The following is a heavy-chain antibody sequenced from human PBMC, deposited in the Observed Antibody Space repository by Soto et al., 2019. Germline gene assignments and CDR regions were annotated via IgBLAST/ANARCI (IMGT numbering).Heavy chain of an antibody. V-gene: IGHV1-69*10. Sequence: ASVKVSCKASGGTFSSYTISWVRQAPGQGLEWMGGIIPILGIANYAQKFQGRVTITADKSTSTAYMELSSLRSEDTAVYYCAREGRYCSGGSCYSYYYYYMDVWGKGTTVTSP. CDR1: GGTFSSYT. CDR2: IIPILGIA. CDR3: AREGRYCSGGSCYSYYYYYMDV. D-gene: IGHD2-15*01. J-gene: IGHJ6*03.